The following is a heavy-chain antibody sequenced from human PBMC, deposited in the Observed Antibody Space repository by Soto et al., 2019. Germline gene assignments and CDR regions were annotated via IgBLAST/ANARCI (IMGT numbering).Heavy chain of an antibody. D-gene: IGHD1-20*01. CDR2: IYYSGIT. CDR3: ARYKSNYYYGMDV. V-gene: IGHV4-61*08. J-gene: IGHJ6*02. CDR1: GGSISSGGYY. Sequence: SETLSLTCTVSGGSISSGGYYWSWIRQHPGKGLEWIGYIYYSGITNYNPSLKSRVTISVDTSKNQFSLKLSSVTAADTAVYYCARYKSNYYYGMDVWGQGTTVTVSS.